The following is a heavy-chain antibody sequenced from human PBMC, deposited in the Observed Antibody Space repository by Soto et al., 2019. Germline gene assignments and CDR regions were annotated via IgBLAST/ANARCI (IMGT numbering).Heavy chain of an antibody. D-gene: IGHD3-16*01. CDR1: GGTFSSYA. J-gene: IGHJ4*02. CDR2: IIPIFGTA. V-gene: IGHV1-69*06. Sequence: QVQLVQSGAEVKKPGSSVKVSCKASGGTFSSYAISWVRQAPGQGLEWMGGIIPIFGTANYAQKFQGRVTITADKSTSTAYMELSSLRSEDTAVYYCARVLRLRKLQGYFDYWVQGTLVTVSS. CDR3: ARVLRLRKLQGYFDY.